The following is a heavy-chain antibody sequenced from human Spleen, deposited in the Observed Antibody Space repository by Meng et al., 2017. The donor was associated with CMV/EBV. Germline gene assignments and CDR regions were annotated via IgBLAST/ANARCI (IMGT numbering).Heavy chain of an antibody. Sequence: GGSRRLCCKGSGYSFTSYWIGWVRQMPGKGLEWMGIIYPGDSDTRYSPSFQGQVTISADKSISTAYLQWSSLKASDTAMYYCAKSWQARGMDVWGQGTTDTVSS. J-gene: IGHJ6*02. CDR3: AKSWQARGMDV. CDR2: IYPGDSDT. V-gene: IGHV5-51*01. CDR1: GYSFTSYW.